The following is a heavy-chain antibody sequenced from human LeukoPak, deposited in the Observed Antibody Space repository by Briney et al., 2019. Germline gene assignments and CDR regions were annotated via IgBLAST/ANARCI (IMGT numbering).Heavy chain of an antibody. CDR2: ISGRGFSI. CDR3: ARGKRRFDS. Sequence: GGSLSLSCAASGFAFNESYMTWIRQAPGKGLEWVGYISGRGFSIYYADSVQGRFTISRDNPTNSLFLHMSSLRADDTAVYFCARGKRRFDSWGQGTLVTVSS. J-gene: IGHJ5*01. V-gene: IGHV3-11*01. CDR1: GFAFNESY.